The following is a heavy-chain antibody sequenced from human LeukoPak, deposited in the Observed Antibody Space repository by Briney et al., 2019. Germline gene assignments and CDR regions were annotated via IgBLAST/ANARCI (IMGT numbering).Heavy chain of an antibody. Sequence: SQTLSLTCTVSGGSISSGSYYWSWIRQPAGKGLEWIGRIYTSGSTNYNPSLKSRVTISVDTSKNQFSLKLSSVTAADTAVYYCARDIYDFWSGYYQSFDYWGQGTLVTVSS. CDR1: GGSISSGSYY. CDR3: ARDIYDFWSGYYQSFDY. CDR2: IYTSGST. J-gene: IGHJ4*02. V-gene: IGHV4-61*02. D-gene: IGHD3-3*01.